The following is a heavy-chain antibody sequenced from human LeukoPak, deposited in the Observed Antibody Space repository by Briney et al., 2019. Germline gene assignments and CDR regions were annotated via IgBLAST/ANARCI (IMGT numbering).Heavy chain of an antibody. V-gene: IGHV3-30*18. Sequence: GRSLRLSCAASGFTFSSYGMHWVRQAPGKGLERVAVISYDGSNKYYAESVKGRFTISRDNSKNTLYLQMNSLRPEDTAVYYCAKGLLSNSQRGYFDSWGQGTLVTVSS. CDR1: GFTFSSYG. CDR2: ISYDGSNK. D-gene: IGHD4-11*01. CDR3: AKGLLSNSQRGYFDS. J-gene: IGHJ4*02.